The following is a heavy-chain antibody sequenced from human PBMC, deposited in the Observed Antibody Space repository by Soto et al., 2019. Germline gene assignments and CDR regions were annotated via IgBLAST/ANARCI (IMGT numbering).Heavy chain of an antibody. J-gene: IGHJ4*02. D-gene: IGHD3-22*01. Sequence: GESLKISCKGSGYSFAGYWITWVRQKPGKGLEWMGRIDPSDSQTYYSPSFRGHVTISVTKSITTVFLEWSSLRASDTAMYYCARQIYDSDTGPNFQYYFDSWGQGTPVTVSS. V-gene: IGHV5-10-1*01. CDR2: IDPSDSQT. CDR3: ARQIYDSDTGPNFQYYFDS. CDR1: GYSFAGYW.